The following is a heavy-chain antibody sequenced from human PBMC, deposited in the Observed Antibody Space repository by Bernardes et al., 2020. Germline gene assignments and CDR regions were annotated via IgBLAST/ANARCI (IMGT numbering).Heavy chain of an antibody. J-gene: IGHJ2*01. CDR1: GLTFSIYS. Sequence: GGSLRLSCAASGLTFSIYSMNWVRQAPGKGLEWVSSISSSSGYIYYADSVKGRFTISRDNAKNSLYLQMNSLRAEDTAVYYCARDLTDGGKTRYFDLWGRGTLVTVSS. D-gene: IGHD2-15*01. CDR3: ARDLTDGGKTRYFDL. V-gene: IGHV3-21*01. CDR2: ISSSSGYI.